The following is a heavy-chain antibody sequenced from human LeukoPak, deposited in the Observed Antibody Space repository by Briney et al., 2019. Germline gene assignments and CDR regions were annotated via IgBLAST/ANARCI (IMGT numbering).Heavy chain of an antibody. D-gene: IGHD2-15*01. CDR3: ARVRRYCSGGSCYNWFDP. Sequence: PGGSLRLSCAASGFTFSDYYMCWIRQAPGKGLEWVSYISSSSSYTNYADSVKGRFTISRDNAKNSLYLQMNSLRAEDTAVYYCARVRRYCSGGSCYNWFDPWGQGTLVTVSS. V-gene: IGHV3-11*06. CDR2: ISSSSSYT. CDR1: GFTFSDYY. J-gene: IGHJ5*02.